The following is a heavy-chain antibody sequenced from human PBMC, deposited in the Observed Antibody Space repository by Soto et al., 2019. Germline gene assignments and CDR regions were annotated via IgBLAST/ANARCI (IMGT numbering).Heavy chain of an antibody. CDR1: GYTFTSYG. Sequence: ASVKVSCKASGYTFTSYGISWVRQAPGQGLEWMGWISAYNGNTNYAQKLQGRVTMTTDTSTSTAYMELRSLRSDDTAVYYCARFGVVRGVIKYYGMDVWGQGTKVTVSS. CDR3: ARFGVVRGVIKYYGMDV. J-gene: IGHJ6*02. CDR2: ISAYNGNT. D-gene: IGHD3-10*01. V-gene: IGHV1-18*04.